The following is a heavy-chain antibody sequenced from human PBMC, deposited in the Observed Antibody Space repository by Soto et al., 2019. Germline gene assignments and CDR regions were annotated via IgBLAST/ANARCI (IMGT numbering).Heavy chain of an antibody. D-gene: IGHD3-22*01. CDR2: ISYDGSNK. CDR3: ARGAPSRFHDYYDSSGSIGPPGRAFDI. J-gene: IGHJ3*02. CDR1: GFTFSSYA. V-gene: IGHV3-30-3*01. Sequence: PGGSLRLSCAASGFTFSSYAMHWVRQAPGKGLKWVAVISYDGSNKYYADSVKGRFTISRDNSKNTLYLQMNSLRAEDTAVYYFARGAPSRFHDYYDSSGSIGPPGRAFDIWGQGTMVTVSS.